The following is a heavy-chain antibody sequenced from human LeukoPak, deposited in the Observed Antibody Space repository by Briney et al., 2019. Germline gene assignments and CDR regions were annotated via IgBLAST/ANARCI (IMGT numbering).Heavy chain of an antibody. V-gene: IGHV3-21*01. CDR1: GFTFSSYS. Sequence: PGGSLRLSCAASGFTFSSYSMNWVRQAPGKGLEWVSSISSGSSYIYYADSVKGRFTISRDNAKNSLYLQMNSLRAEDTAVYYCARDQDYYDSSGYSLFDYWGQGTLVTVSS. J-gene: IGHJ4*02. D-gene: IGHD3-22*01. CDR2: ISSGSSYI. CDR3: ARDQDYYDSSGYSLFDY.